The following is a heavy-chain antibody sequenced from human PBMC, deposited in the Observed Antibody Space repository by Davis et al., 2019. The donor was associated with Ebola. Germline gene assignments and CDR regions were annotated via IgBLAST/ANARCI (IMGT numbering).Heavy chain of an antibody. D-gene: IGHD2-8*01. V-gene: IGHV3-30*03. CDR1: GFTFSSYG. CDR2: ISYDGSNK. CDR3: ARGVRHQWLHLDY. J-gene: IGHJ4*02. Sequence: LSLTCAASGFTFSSYGMHWVRQAPGKGLEWVAVISYDGSNKYYADSVKGRFTISRDNSKNTLYLQMNSLRAEDTAVYYCARGVRHQWLHLDYWGQGTLVTVSS.